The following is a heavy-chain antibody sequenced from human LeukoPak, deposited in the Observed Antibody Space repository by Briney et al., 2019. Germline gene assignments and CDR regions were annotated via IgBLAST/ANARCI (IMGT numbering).Heavy chain of an antibody. CDR1: GGSISSGGYY. CDR3: ARDMTDWWFDP. J-gene: IGHJ5*02. D-gene: IGHD3-9*01. CDR2: IYYSGST. Sequence: EPSETLSLTCTVSGGSISSGGYYWSWIRQHPGKGLEWIGYIYYSGSTHYNPSLKSRVTISVDTSKNQFSLKLSSVTAADTAVYYCARDMTDWWFDPWGQGTLVTVSS. V-gene: IGHV4-31*03.